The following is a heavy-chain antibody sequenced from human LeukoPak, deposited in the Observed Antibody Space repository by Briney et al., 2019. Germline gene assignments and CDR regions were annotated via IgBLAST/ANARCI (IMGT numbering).Heavy chain of an antibody. CDR3: ARDSRYCSGGNCHLRFDY. CDR1: GDSISSSYYY. D-gene: IGHD2-15*01. CDR2: IDYSGST. J-gene: IGHJ4*02. Sequence: SETLSLTCTVSGDSISSSYYYWGWIRQPPGKGLEWIGSIDYSGSTYHNPSLKSRITISVDTSKNQFSLKLSSVTAADTAVYYCARDSRYCSGGNCHLRFDYWGQGILVTVSS. V-gene: IGHV4-39*07.